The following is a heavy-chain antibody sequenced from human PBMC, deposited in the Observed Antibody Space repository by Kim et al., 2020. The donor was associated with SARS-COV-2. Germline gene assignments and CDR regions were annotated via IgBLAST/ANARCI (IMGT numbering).Heavy chain of an antibody. CDR1: GYSFTSYW. CDR2: IYPGDSDT. V-gene: IGHV5-51*01. CDR3: ARLTSGVLPSGPYYYYGMDV. D-gene: IGHD1-26*01. J-gene: IGHJ6*02. Sequence: GESLKISCKGSGYSFTSYWIGWVRQMPGKGLEWMGIIYPGDSDTRYSPSFQGQVTISADESISTAYLQWSSLKASDTAMYYCARLTSGVLPSGPYYYYGMDVWGQGTTVTVSS.